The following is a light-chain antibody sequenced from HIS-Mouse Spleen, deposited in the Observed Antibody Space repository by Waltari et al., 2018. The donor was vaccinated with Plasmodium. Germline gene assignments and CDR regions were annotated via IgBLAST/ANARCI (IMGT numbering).Light chain of an antibody. CDR1: QSISNY. Sequence: DIQMTQSPSSLSASVGDRVTITCRASQSISNYLKWYQQKPGKAPKFLIYAASTLQSGVPSRFSGSGSGTDFTLTISSLQPEDFATYYCQQSYSTWTFGQGTKVEIK. CDR3: QQSYSTWT. V-gene: IGKV1-39*01. J-gene: IGKJ1*01. CDR2: AAS.